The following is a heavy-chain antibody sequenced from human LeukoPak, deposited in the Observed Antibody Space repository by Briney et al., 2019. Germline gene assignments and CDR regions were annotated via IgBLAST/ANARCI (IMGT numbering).Heavy chain of an antibody. CDR2: ISGSGGST. CDR3: ARGDCSSTSCYREMNAFDI. J-gene: IGHJ3*02. D-gene: IGHD2-2*02. V-gene: IGHV3-23*01. CDR1: GFTFSSYG. Sequence: PGGTLRLSCAASGFTFSSYGMSWVRQAPGKGLEWVSAISGSGGSTYYADSVKGRFTISRDNAKNSLYLQMNSLRAEDTAVYYCARGDCSSTSCYREMNAFDIWGQGTMVTVSS.